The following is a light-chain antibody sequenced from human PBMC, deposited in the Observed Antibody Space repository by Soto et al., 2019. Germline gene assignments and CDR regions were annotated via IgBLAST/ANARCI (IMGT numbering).Light chain of an antibody. CDR2: LDRSGSY. CDR3: ETWYSNTHKV. CDR1: SGHSTYI. Sequence: QLVLTQSSSASASLGSSVKLTCILSSGHSTYIIAWHQQQPGKAPRFLMTLDRSGSYNSGSGVPDRFSGSSSGADRYLTISILQVEDEGDYYCETWYSNTHKVFGGGTKLTVL. J-gene: IGLJ3*02. V-gene: IGLV4-60*02.